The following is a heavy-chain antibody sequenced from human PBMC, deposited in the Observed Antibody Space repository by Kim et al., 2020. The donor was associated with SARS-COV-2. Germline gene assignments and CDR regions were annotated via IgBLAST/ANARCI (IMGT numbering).Heavy chain of an antibody. J-gene: IGHJ6*02. CDR2: INHSGST. CDR1: GGSFSGYY. V-gene: IGHV4-34*01. D-gene: IGHD6-13*01. CDR3: ASRIAAAGRYGMDV. Sequence: SETLSLTCAVYGGSFSGYYWSWIRQPPGKGLEWIGEINHSGSTNYNPSLKSRVTISVDTSKNQFSLKLSSVTAADTAVYYCASRIAAAGRYGMDVWGQGTTVTVSS.